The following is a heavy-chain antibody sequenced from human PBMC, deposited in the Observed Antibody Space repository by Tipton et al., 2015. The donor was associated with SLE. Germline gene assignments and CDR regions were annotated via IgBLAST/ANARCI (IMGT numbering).Heavy chain of an antibody. V-gene: IGHV4-34*01. D-gene: IGHD6-13*01. CDR2: INHSGIT. CDR3: ALGRQLGGFDY. Sequence: TLSLTCAVYGWSFSDYYWTWIRQPPGKGLEWVGEINHSGITNYNPSLKGRVTISVDTSRSQFSLKLRSVTAADTAMYYCALGRQLGGFDYWGQGTLVTVSS. J-gene: IGHJ4*02. CDR1: GWSFSDYY.